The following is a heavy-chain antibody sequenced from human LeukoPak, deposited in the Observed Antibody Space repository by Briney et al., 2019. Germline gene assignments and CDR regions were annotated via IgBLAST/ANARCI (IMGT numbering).Heavy chain of an antibody. CDR1: GVSISSSNSY. Sequence: PSETLSLTCTVSGVSISSSNSYWGWIRQPPGKGLEWIGSIYYTGNTYYNASLKSRVTISIDTSKNQFSLKLSSVTAADTAVYYCATYTSNFAHWGQGTLVTVSS. V-gene: IGHV4-39*01. D-gene: IGHD3-16*01. CDR2: IYYTGNT. J-gene: IGHJ4*02. CDR3: ATYTSNFAH.